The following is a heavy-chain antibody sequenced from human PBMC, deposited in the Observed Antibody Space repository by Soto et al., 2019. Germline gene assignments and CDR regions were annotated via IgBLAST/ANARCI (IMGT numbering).Heavy chain of an antibody. V-gene: IGHV3-23*01. CDR1: ALTFSTYG. CDR2: IGSGGSPT. CDR3: AKGALSTYFD. J-gene: IGHJ4*02. Sequence: GSLQLTCASSALTFSTYGMSWVRQAPGKGLEWVSSIGSGGSPTYYADSVKGRFTISRGNSKKTLYLQMNSLRSEDTAVYYCAKGALSTYFDWGQGTMVTVSS. D-gene: IGHD3-9*01.